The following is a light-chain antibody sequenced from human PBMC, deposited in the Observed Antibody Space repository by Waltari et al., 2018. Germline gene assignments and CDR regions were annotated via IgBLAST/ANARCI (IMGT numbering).Light chain of an antibody. CDR1: QSVTSSY. V-gene: IGKV3-20*01. Sequence: EIVLTQSPGTLSLSPGERATLSCRASQSVTSSYLAWYQQKPGQAPRLLICGASRRATGIPDSFSGSGSGTDFTLTISRLEPEDLAVYYCQQYGSSPPITFGQWTRLEIK. CDR2: GAS. J-gene: IGKJ5*01. CDR3: QQYGSSPPIT.